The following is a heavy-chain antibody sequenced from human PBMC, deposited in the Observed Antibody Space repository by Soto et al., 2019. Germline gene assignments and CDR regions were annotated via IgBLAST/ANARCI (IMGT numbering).Heavy chain of an antibody. D-gene: IGHD2-15*01. V-gene: IGHV4-31*03. CDR2: IYYSGST. CDR3: ARVYCSGGSCYEFDY. CDR1: GGSISSGGYY. Sequence: QVQLRESGPGLVKPSQTLSLTCTVSGGSISSGGYYWSWIRQHPGKGLEWIGYIYYSGSTYYNPSLKSRVTISVDTSKNQFSLKLSSVTAADTAVYYCARVYCSGGSCYEFDYWGQGTLVTVSS. J-gene: IGHJ4*02.